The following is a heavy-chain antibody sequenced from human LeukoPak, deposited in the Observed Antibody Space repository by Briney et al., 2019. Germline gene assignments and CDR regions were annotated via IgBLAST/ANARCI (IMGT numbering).Heavy chain of an antibody. CDR2: TYYRSKWYR. CDR1: GDSVSDNRAA. CDR3: ARDLSGIFDP. J-gene: IGHJ5*02. Sequence: SQTLSLTCAISGDSVSDNRAAWNWIRQSPSRGLEWLGRTYYRSKWYRGYAVSVKTRIAINPDTSKNQFFLQLNSVTPEDTAVYYCARDLSGIFDPWGQGTLVTVSS. V-gene: IGHV6-1*01. D-gene: IGHD3-10*01.